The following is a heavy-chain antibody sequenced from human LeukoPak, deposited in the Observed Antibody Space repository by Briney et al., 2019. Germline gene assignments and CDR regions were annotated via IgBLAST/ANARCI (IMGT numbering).Heavy chain of an antibody. CDR2: IYYSGST. CDR3: ARDTDGTATFDY. V-gene: IGHV4-59*01. Sequence: SETLSLTCTVSGGSISSYYGSWIRQPPGKGLEWIGYIYYSGSTNYNPSLKSRVTISVDTSKNQFSLKLSSVTAADTAVYYCARDTDGTATFDYWGQGTLVTVSS. D-gene: IGHD5-18*01. CDR1: GGSISSYY. J-gene: IGHJ4*02.